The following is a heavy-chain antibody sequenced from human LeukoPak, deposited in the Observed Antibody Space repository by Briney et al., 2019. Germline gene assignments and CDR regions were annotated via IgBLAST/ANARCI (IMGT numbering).Heavy chain of an antibody. CDR3: AKNQPYYYDSSGSPLRY. CDR2: ISGRGGST. CDR1: GFTFSSYA. Sequence: GGSLRLSCAASGFTFSSYAMSWVRQAPGKGLEWVSAISGRGGSTYYADSVKGRFTISRDNSKNTLYLQMNSLRAEDTAVYYCAKNQPYYYDSSGSPLRYWGQGTLVTVSS. J-gene: IGHJ4*02. V-gene: IGHV3-23*01. D-gene: IGHD3-22*01.